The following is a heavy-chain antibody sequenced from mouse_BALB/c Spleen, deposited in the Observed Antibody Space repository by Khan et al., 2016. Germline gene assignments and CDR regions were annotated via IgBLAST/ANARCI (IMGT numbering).Heavy chain of an antibody. D-gene: IGHD2-14*01. Sequence: EVQLQESGPGLVKPSQSLSLTCTVTGYSITSDSAWNGIRQFPGNKLEWMGYIDASGYTTYNPSLKGRVSITRDISKNHIFLQLNRMTKEDTAKYDGANRYDWFGYWGQGTLVTVSA. CDR1: GYSITSDSA. CDR2: IDASGYT. CDR3: ANRYDWFGY. V-gene: IGHV3-2*02. J-gene: IGHJ3*01.